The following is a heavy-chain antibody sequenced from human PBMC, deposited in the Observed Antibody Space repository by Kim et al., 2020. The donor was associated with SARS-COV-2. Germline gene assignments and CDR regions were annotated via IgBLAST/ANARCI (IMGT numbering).Heavy chain of an antibody. CDR2: ITNNNGKT. J-gene: IGHJ5*02. CDR1: GFTVRRYA. CDR3: AKDYPSFGWSTFSS. Sequence: GGSLRLSCAASGFTVRRYAINWVRQAPGKGLEWVSAITNNNGKTYYAASVKGRFLICRDESANTVYLQMNSPRAEDTARYYCAKDYPSFGWSTFSSWSQG. V-gene: IGHV3-23*01. D-gene: IGHD2-15*01.